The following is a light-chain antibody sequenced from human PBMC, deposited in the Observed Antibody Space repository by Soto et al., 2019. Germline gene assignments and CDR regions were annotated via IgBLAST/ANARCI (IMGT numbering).Light chain of an antibody. Sequence: QSALTQPASVSGSPGQSITISSTGTSSDIGGFNFVSWYQQHPGKAPKLLIYEVTNRPSGVSHRFSASKSGNTASLTISGLQAEDEADYYCSSYTSSNTFDVFGGGTKLTVL. J-gene: IGLJ2*01. CDR2: EVT. CDR1: SSDIGGFNF. CDR3: SSYTSSNTFDV. V-gene: IGLV2-14*01.